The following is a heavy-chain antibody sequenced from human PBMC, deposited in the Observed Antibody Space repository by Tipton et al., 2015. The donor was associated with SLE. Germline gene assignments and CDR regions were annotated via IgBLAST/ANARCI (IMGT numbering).Heavy chain of an antibody. D-gene: IGHD3-3*01. V-gene: IGHV5-51*03. CDR2: IYPGDSDT. CDR3: AKLSRTGITIFGVVSNAFEI. CDR1: GYRFISYW. Sequence: VQLVQSGAEVKKPGESLKISCEASGYRFISYWIGWVRQMPGKGLEWIGIIYPGDSDTRYSPSFKGQVTISADKSISTAYLQWSSLKASDTAMYYCAKLSRTGITIFGVVSNAFEIWGQGTKVTVSS. J-gene: IGHJ3*02.